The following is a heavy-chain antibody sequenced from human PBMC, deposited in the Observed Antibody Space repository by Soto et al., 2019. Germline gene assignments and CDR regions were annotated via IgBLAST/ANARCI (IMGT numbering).Heavy chain of an antibody. J-gene: IGHJ6*02. CDR2: ISGSGGST. CDR1: GLTFSSHG. Sequence: GTRSVSGAAAGLTFSSHGIFWVRQAPGRGLEWVSAISGSGGSTYYADSVKGRFTISRDNSKNTLYLQMNSLSAEDTAVYYCAKDSSKKGNYVLYYYGMDVWGQGTTVTVSS. D-gene: IGHD1-7*01. CDR3: AKDSSKKGNYVLYYYGMDV. V-gene: IGHV3-23*01.